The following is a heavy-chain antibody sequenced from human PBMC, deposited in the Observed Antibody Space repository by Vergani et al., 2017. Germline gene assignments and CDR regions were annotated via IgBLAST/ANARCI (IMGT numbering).Heavy chain of an antibody. CDR2: INPSGGST. CDR1: GYPFTNYY. J-gene: IGHJ4*02. CDR3: ARPHGDILPPDPRRLDY. Sequence: QVLLVQSGAEVKKPGASVRVSCKTSGYPFTNYYIHWVRQAPGQGLEWMGIINPSGGSTTYAQQFQGRLTMTRDTSTSTVYMDLSNLRSEDTAVYYCARPHGDILPPDPRRLDYWGEGTLLGVCS. V-gene: IGHV1-46*03.